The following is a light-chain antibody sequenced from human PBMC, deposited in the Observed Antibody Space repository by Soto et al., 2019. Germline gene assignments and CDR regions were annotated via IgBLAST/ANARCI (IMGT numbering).Light chain of an antibody. J-gene: IGKJ1*01. CDR3: QSET. CDR1: QTVGSN. CDR2: GAS. V-gene: IGKV3-15*01. Sequence: EIVVTQSPATLSVSPGERATLSCRASQTVGSNLAWYQQKPGQAPRLLIYGASTRATGIPARFTATGSGSVFTLTINGLQSEDFAVYYCQSETFGQGTKVEIK.